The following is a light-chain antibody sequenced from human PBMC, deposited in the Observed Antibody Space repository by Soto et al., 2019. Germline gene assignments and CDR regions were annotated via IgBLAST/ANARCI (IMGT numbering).Light chain of an antibody. Sequence: EILLTQSPATLSLSPGQRATLSCRASQSVGRYLAWYQQKPGQAPRLLIYDASNRATGIPARFSGSGSGTDFTLTISSLEPEDFAIYYCQQRAYWPPLTFGGGTKVE. V-gene: IGKV3-11*01. J-gene: IGKJ4*01. CDR2: DAS. CDR1: QSVGRY. CDR3: QQRAYWPPLT.